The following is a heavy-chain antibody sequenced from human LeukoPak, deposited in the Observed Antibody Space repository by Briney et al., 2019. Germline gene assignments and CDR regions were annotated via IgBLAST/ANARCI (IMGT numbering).Heavy chain of an antibody. CDR3: ARHEGSGSYYSY. D-gene: IGHD1-26*01. CDR2: ISPDDSEI. Sequence: HGESLKISCKGSGYSFTTYWIAWVRQMPGRGLEWMGIISPDDSEIRYSPSFRGQVTISADKSTSTAYLQWSRLKASDTAIYYCARHEGSGSYYSYWGPGTLVTVSS. J-gene: IGHJ4*02. V-gene: IGHV5-51*01. CDR1: GYSFTTYW.